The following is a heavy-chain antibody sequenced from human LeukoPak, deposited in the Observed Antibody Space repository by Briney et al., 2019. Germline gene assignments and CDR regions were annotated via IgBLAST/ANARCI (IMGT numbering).Heavy chain of an antibody. CDR3: ARDLSPVVRASPMGY. CDR2: ITYDGYYK. CDR1: GFTFSTYS. V-gene: IGHV3-30*03. D-gene: IGHD3-10*01. J-gene: IGHJ4*02. Sequence: GGSLRLSCGASGFTFSTYSMNWVRQSPGKGLEWVALITYDGYYKYYSDSVKGRFTVSSDTSKNTLYLQMNSLRAEDTAVYYCARDLSPVVRASPMGYWGQGTLVTVSS.